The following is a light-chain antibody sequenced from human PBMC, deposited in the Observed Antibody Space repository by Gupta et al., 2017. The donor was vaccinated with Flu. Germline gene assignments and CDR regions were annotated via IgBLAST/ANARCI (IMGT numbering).Light chain of an antibody. Sequence: EIVLPLSPATLSVSPGERATLSCRASQSVSSNLAWYQQKPGQAPRLLIYGASTRATGIPARFSGSGSGTEFTLTISSLQSEDFAVYYCQQYNNWPRTFGQGTKLEIK. V-gene: IGKV3-15*01. J-gene: IGKJ2*01. CDR3: QQYNNWPRT. CDR1: QSVSSN. CDR2: GAS.